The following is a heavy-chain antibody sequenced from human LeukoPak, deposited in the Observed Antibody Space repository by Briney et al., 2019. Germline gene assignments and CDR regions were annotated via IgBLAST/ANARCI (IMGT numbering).Heavy chain of an antibody. CDR2: INSDGSST. CDR3: ATDVPAATIFGY. D-gene: IGHD2-2*01. J-gene: IGHJ4*02. Sequence: GGSLRLSCAASGFTFSTYWMHWVRHAPGTGLVWVSLINSDGSSTNYADSVKGRFTISRDNAKNTLYLQMNSLRAEDTAVYYCATDVPAATIFGYWGQGTLVTVSS. CDR1: GFTFSTYW. V-gene: IGHV3-74*01.